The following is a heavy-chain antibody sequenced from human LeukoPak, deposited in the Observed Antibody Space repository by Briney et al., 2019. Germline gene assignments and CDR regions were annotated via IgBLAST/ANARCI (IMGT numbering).Heavy chain of an antibody. CDR3: ARDRRYYDSSGSTYFDY. D-gene: IGHD3-22*01. CDR2: ISYDGSNK. Sequence: GGSLRLSCAASGFTFSSYAMHWVRQAPGKGLECVAVISYDGSNKYYADSVKGRFTISRDNSKNTLYLQMNSLRAEDTAVYYCARDRRYYDSSGSTYFDYWGQGTLVTVSS. CDR1: GFTFSSYA. V-gene: IGHV3-30-3*01. J-gene: IGHJ4*02.